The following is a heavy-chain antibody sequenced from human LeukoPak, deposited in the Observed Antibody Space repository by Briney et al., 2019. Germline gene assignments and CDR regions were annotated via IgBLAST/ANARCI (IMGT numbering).Heavy chain of an antibody. CDR1: GFTFSTYG. CDR2: VSGSGSTT. Sequence: GGSLRLSCAASGFTFSTYGMNWVRQAPGKGLEWVSAVSGSGSTTYYARSVKGRFTVSRDNSKNTLYLQMNSLRVEDTAVYYCAKSLDYGGNRARLDFWGQGTLVTVSS. D-gene: IGHD4-23*01. V-gene: IGHV3-23*01. J-gene: IGHJ4*02. CDR3: AKSLDYGGNRARLDF.